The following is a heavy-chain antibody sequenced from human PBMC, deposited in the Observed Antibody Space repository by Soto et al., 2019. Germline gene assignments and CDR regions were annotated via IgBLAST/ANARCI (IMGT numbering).Heavy chain of an antibody. D-gene: IGHD3-10*02. CDR1: GGSISSGGYY. CDR3: ARALREMVGDRFDY. Sequence: QVQLQESGPGLVKPSQTLSLTCTVSGGSISSGGYYWSWIRQHPGKGLEWIGYIYYSGSTYYNPSLKIRLTLSVDTSKNQFSLKLSYVTAADTAVYYCARALREMVGDRFDYWGQGTLVTVSS. J-gene: IGHJ4*02. V-gene: IGHV4-31*03. CDR2: IYYSGST.